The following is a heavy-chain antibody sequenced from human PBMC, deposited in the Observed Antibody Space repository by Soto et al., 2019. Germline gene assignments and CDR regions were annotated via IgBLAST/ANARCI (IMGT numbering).Heavy chain of an antibody. CDR2: IIPILGIA. D-gene: IGHD6-13*01. V-gene: IGHV1-69*02. CDR1: GGTFSSYT. J-gene: IGHJ3*02. Sequence: SVKVSCKASGGTFSSYTISWVRQAPGQGLEWMGRIIPILGIANYAQKFQGRVTITADKSTSTAYMELSSLRSEDTAVYYCARSSYSSSWYVAFDIWGQGTMVTVSS. CDR3: ARSSYSSSWYVAFDI.